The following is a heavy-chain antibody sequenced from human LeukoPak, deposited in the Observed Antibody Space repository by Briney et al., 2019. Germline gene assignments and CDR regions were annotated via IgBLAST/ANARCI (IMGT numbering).Heavy chain of an antibody. D-gene: IGHD6-13*01. CDR1: GGSFSGYY. CDR3: ARSPGDSSSWDYYYYYMDV. V-gene: IGHV4-34*01. J-gene: IGHJ6*03. Sequence: PSETLSLTCAVYGGSFSGYYWSWIRQPPGKGLEWIGEINHSGSTNYNPSLKSRVTISVDTSKNQFSLKLSSVTAADTAVYYCARSPGDSSSWDYYYYYMDVWGKGTTVTVSS. CDR2: INHSGST.